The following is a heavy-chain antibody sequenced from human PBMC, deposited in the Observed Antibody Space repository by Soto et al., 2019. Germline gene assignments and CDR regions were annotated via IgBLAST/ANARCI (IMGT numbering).Heavy chain of an antibody. CDR2: IDYSGST. D-gene: IGHD1-1*01. Sequence: QVQLQESGPGLVKPSQTLSLTCTVSGGSISSGDYYWSWVRQPPGKGLEWIGYIDYSGSTYYNPSLQGPATMSVDPSDNQFSLRLTSVTAAATAVYYCARDRGRPRLHHWGQRTLVTVSS. V-gene: IGHV4-30-4*01. J-gene: IGHJ5*02. CDR3: ARDRGRPRLHH. CDR1: GGSISSGDYY.